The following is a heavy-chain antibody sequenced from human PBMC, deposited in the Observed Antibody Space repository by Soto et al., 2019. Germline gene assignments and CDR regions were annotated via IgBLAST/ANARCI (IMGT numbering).Heavy chain of an antibody. D-gene: IGHD1-26*01. Sequence: QVQLQASGPGLVKPSDTLSLTCTVSGDSIGTYNWGWIRQPPGKRLEWIGYIYSNGGTSYNPALKSRVTISADTSTKQFSLRLSSVTAADTAVYYCVRQGIGALHGLVDVWCQGTTVTVSS. CDR2: IYSNGGT. CDR1: GDSIGTYN. CDR3: VRQGIGALHGLVDV. V-gene: IGHV4-59*08. J-gene: IGHJ6*02.